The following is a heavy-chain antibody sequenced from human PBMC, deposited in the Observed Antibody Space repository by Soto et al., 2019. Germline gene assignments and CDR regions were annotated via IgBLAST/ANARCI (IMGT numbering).Heavy chain of an antibody. Sequence: QVQLVESGGGVVQPGRSLRLSCAASGFTFSSYGMHWVRQAPGKGLEWVAVISYDGSNKYYADSVKGRFTISRDNSKNTLYLQMNSLRAEDTAVYYCAKDRLPTTIHRDFDPWGQGTLVTVSS. V-gene: IGHV3-30*18. J-gene: IGHJ5*02. CDR3: AKDRLPTTIHRDFDP. D-gene: IGHD1-26*01. CDR1: GFTFSSYG. CDR2: ISYDGSNK.